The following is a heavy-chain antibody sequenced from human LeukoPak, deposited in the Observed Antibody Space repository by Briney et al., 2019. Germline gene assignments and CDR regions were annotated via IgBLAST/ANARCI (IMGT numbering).Heavy chain of an antibody. CDR2: ISYDGSNK. CDR1: GFTFSSYA. Sequence: PGGSLRLSCAASGFTFSSYAMHWVRQAPGKGLEWVAVISYDGSNKYYADSVKGRFTISRDNSKNTLYLQMNSLRAEDTAVYYCAKDYYDSSGYPHFDAFDISGQGTMVTVSS. D-gene: IGHD3-22*01. CDR3: AKDYYDSSGYPHFDAFDI. J-gene: IGHJ3*02. V-gene: IGHV3-30*04.